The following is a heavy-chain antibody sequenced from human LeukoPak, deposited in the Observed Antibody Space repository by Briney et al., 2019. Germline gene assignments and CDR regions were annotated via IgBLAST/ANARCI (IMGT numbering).Heavy chain of an antibody. CDR2: IYSGGST. CDR3: AREGGGHEVDY. CDR1: GFTVSSNY. Sequence: GGSLRLSCAASGFTVSSNYMSWVRQAPGKGLEWVSVIYSGGSTYYADSVKGRFTISRDNSKNTLYLQMNSLRAEHTAVYYCAREGGGHEVDYWGQGTLVTVSS. J-gene: IGHJ4*02. V-gene: IGHV3-66*01. D-gene: IGHD2-15*01.